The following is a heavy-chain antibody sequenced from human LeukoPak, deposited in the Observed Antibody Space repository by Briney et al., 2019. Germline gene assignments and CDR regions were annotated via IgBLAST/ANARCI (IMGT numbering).Heavy chain of an antibody. CDR2: IRFVEGDT. CDR3: AELGITMIGGV. V-gene: IGHV3-30*02. D-gene: IGHD3-10*02. Sequence: PGGSLRLSCLASGFTFSYYGMHWVRQAPGKGLEWVAFIRFVEGDTYYADSVKGRFTISRDNAKNSLYLQMNSLRAEDTAVYYCAELGITMIGGVWGKGTTVTISS. CDR1: GFTFSYYG. J-gene: IGHJ6*04.